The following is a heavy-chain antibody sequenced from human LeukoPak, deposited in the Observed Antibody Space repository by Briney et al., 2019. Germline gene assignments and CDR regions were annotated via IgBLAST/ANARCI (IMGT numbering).Heavy chain of an antibody. CDR2: IYYSGST. CDR3: ARAPYYYDSSGSLGAFDI. Sequence: PSETLSLTCAVYGGSFSGYYWGWIRQPPGKGLEWIGSIYYSGSTYYNPSLKSRVTISVDTSKNQFSLKLSSVTAADTAVYYCARAPYYYDSSGSLGAFDIWGQGTMVTVSS. V-gene: IGHV4-34*01. CDR1: GGSFSGYY. D-gene: IGHD3-22*01. J-gene: IGHJ3*02.